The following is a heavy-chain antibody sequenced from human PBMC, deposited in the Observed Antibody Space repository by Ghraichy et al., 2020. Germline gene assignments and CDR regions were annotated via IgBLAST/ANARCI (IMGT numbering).Heavy chain of an antibody. CDR3: AKAGYDFWSGYYISTGHPPPVNWFDP. CDR1: GFTFSSYA. CDR2: ISGSGGST. V-gene: IGHV3-23*01. J-gene: IGHJ5*02. D-gene: IGHD3-3*01. Sequence: GGSLRLSCAASGFTFSSYAMSWVRQAPGKGLEWVSAISGSGGSTYYADSVKGRFTISRDNSKNTLYLQMNSLRAEDTAVYYCAKAGYDFWSGYYISTGHPPPVNWFDPWGQGTLVTVSS.